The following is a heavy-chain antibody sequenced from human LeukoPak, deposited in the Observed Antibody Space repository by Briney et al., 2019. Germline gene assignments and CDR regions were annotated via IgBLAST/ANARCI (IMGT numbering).Heavy chain of an antibody. V-gene: IGHV3-7*01. CDR2: IQEDGSDK. CDR1: GFTFSYA. J-gene: IGHJ4*02. CDR3: ARDLNARSSYELGY. Sequence: GGSLRLSCAASGFTFSYAMSWVRQAPGKGLEWVANIQEDGSDKYYVDSVKGRFTISRDNAKNSLYLQMSTLRAEDTAVYYCARDLNARSSYELGYWGQGTLVTVSS. D-gene: IGHD5-12*01.